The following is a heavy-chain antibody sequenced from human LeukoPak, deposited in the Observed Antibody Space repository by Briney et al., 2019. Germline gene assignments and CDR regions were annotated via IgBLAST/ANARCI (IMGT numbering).Heavy chain of an antibody. CDR2: IYSGGST. CDR1: VFTVSSNY. D-gene: IGHD2-2*01. Sequence: PGGSLRLSCAASVFTVSSNYMSWVRQAPGKGLEWVSVIYSGGSTYYADSVKGRFTISRDNSKNTLYLQMNSLRAEDTAVYYCARVGCSSTSCYAGGWFDPWGQGTLVTVSS. J-gene: IGHJ5*02. V-gene: IGHV3-53*01. CDR3: ARVGCSSTSCYAGGWFDP.